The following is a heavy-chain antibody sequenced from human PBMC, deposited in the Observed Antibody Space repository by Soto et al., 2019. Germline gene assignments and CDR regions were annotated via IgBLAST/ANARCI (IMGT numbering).Heavy chain of an antibody. CDR2: ISPSGGTT. CDR3: ASAHYDSDAFEF. V-gene: IGHV1-46*03. Sequence: VQLVQSGAEVKKPGASVKISCKASGYTFTTNFIHWIRQAPGQGLEWVGIISPSGGTTGYAQKSQSCVTMTSDTSTSTVYMELRNLSSEDTAVFYCASAHYDSDAFEFWGQGTMVIVSS. J-gene: IGHJ3*01. D-gene: IGHD3-22*01. CDR1: GYTFTTNF.